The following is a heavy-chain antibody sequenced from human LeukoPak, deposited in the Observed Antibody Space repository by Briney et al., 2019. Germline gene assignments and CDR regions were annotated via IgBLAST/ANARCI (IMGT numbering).Heavy chain of an antibody. J-gene: IGHJ4*02. CDR2: INPHSGVT. Sequence: GASVKVSCKASGYTFTSYGISWVRQAPGQGLECVGWINPHSGVTTYAQNFQGRVTMTRDTSISTAYLELSGLKSDDTAVYYCARNYGSGDFDLWGQGTLVTVSS. V-gene: IGHV1-2*02. CDR1: GYTFTSYG. D-gene: IGHD3-10*01. CDR3: ARNYGSGDFDL.